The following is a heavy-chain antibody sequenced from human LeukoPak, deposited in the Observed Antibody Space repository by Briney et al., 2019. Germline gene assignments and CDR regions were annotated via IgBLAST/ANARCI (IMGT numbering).Heavy chain of an antibody. CDR3: AKKKVDVVGNQYYYYYGLDV. Sequence: SETLSLTCAFYGGSFSGYSLTLIRQPPGKGLEWIGEINHSGINHFNPSLKSRVTISADTSKKQVFLNLSAVTAADTAVYYCAKKKVDVVGNQYYYYYGLDVWGQGTTVTVSS. D-gene: IGHD2-21*01. J-gene: IGHJ6*02. CDR2: INHSGIN. CDR1: GGSFSGYS. V-gene: IGHV4-34*01.